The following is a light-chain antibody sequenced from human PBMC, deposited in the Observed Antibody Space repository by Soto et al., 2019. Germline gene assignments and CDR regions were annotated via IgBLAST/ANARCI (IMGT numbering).Light chain of an antibody. V-gene: IGLV1-44*01. CDR2: SNN. J-gene: IGLJ2*01. CDR1: SSNIGSNT. Sequence: QSVLPKPHSASGTPGQRVTISCSGSSSNIGSNTVNWYQQLPGTAPKLLISSNNQRPSGVPDSFSGSKSGTSASLAISGLQSEEEADYYCAAWDDSLNGPVVFGGGTKLTVL. CDR3: AAWDDSLNGPVV.